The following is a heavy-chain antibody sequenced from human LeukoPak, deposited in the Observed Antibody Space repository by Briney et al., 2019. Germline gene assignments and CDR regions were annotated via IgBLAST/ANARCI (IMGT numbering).Heavy chain of an antibody. CDR2: INPNSGGT. Sequence: GASVKVSCKTSGYXFTGYFIHWVRQAPGQGLEWMGWINPNSGGTNYAQKFQGRVTMTRDTSISTAYMELTRLTSGDTAVYYCAQRTDGGSYSEGWGQGTLVTVSS. CDR3: AQRTDGGSYSEG. CDR1: GYXFTGYF. J-gene: IGHJ1*01. V-gene: IGHV1-2*02. D-gene: IGHD1-26*01.